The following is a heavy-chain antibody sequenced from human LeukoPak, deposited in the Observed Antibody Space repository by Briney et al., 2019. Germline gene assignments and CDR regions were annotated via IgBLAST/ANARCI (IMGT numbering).Heavy chain of an antibody. Sequence: SEALSLTCAVYGGSFSCYYWTWIRQPPGRGLEWSGEINHSGSTNYNPSLKSRVTISVDTSKSQFSLKLNSVTAADTAMYYCARGRDPYWGQGTLVTVSS. D-gene: IGHD5-24*01. CDR2: INHSGST. V-gene: IGHV4-34*01. CDR3: ARGRDPY. J-gene: IGHJ4*02. CDR1: GGSFSCYY.